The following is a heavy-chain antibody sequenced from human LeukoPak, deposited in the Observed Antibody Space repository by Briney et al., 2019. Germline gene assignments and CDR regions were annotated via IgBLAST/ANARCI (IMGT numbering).Heavy chain of an antibody. J-gene: IGHJ3*02. CDR3: TRSGDGAFDN. CDR2: ISYSSETT. CDR1: GFTFSIYA. V-gene: IGHV3-48*04. Sequence: GGSLRLSCAASGFTFSIYAMSWVRQTPGKGLEWVSYISYSSETTYYADSVKGRFTISRDNAKNSLYLQMNSLRAEDTAVYYCTRSGDGAFDNWGQGTMVTVSS. D-gene: IGHD3-10*01.